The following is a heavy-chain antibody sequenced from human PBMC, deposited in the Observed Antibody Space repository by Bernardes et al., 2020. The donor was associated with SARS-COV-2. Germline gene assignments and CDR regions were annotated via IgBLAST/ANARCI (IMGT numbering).Heavy chain of an antibody. Sequence: TLSLTCAVYGGSFSGYYWSWIRQPPGKGLEWIGEINHSGSTNYNPSLKSRVTISVDTSKNQFSLKLSSVTAADTAVYYCARVSVRKKTGIDYWGQGTLVTVSS. CDR2: INHSGST. CDR3: ARVSVRKKTGIDY. J-gene: IGHJ4*02. CDR1: GGSFSGYY. V-gene: IGHV4-34*01.